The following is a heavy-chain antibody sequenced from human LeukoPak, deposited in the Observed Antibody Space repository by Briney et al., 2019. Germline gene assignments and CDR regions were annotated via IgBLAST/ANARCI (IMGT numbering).Heavy chain of an antibody. CDR2: ISSSSSYI. CDR3: ARGAARRTVNFDY. D-gene: IGHD6-6*01. Sequence: GGSLRLSCATSGFTFSSYSMNWVRQAPGKGLEWVSSISSSSSYIYYADSVKGRFTISRDNAKNSLYLQMNSLRAEDTAVYYCARGAARRTVNFDYWGQGTLVTVSS. V-gene: IGHV3-21*01. J-gene: IGHJ4*02. CDR1: GFTFSSYS.